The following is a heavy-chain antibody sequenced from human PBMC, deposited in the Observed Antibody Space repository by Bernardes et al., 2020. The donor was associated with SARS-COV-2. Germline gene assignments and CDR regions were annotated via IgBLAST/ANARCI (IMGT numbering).Heavy chain of an antibody. D-gene: IGHD3-16*01. CDR1: GYTFSSFS. CDR2: VSADSGNT. V-gene: IGHV1-18*01. Sequence: ASMKVSCKASGYTFSSFSISWVRQAPGQGLEWMGWVSADSGNTNYAQSLQARVIMTTDTTRSTGYMELRDLTSDDSAVYYCARDQGYGGIDYWGQGTLVTVSS. J-gene: IGHJ4*02. CDR3: ARDQGYGGIDY.